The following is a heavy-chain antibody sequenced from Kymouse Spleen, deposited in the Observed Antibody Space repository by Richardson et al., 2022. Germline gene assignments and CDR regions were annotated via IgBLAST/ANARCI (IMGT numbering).Heavy chain of an antibody. J-gene: IGHJ6*02. CDR1: GFTFSSYG. D-gene: IGHD6-13*01,IGHD6-25*01,IGHD6-6*01. CDR2: IWYDGSNK. V-gene: IGHV3-33*01. CDR3: ARDQIAADYYYYYGMDV. Sequence: QVQLVESGGGVVQPGRSLRLSCAASGFTFSSYGMHWVRQAPGKGLEWVAVIWYDGSNKYYADSVKGRFTISRDNSKNTLYLQMNSLRAEDTAVYYCARDQIAADYYYYYGMDVWGQGTTVTVSS.